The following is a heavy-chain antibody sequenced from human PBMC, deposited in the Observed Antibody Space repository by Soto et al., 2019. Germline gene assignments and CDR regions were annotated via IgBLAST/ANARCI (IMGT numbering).Heavy chain of an antibody. CDR1: GGSISASY. V-gene: IGHV4-59*01. J-gene: IGHJ4*02. CDR3: ATVGGVAARTFDY. D-gene: IGHD2-15*01. CDR2: LYYSGNT. Sequence: SETLSLTGTVSGGSISASYWSWVRQPPGKGLEWIGYLYYSGNTNYNPSLKSRVTISVDASRHQVSLRLTSVTAADTAVYYCATVGGVAARTFDYWVQGTVVTVSS.